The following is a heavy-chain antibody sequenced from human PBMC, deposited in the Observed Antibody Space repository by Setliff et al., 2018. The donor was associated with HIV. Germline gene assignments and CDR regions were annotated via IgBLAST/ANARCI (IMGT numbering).Heavy chain of an antibody. CDR1: GFTFSDYY. CDR3: ARVMIGYSGYDAFDY. V-gene: IGHV3-11*05. Sequence: GGSLRLSCAASGFTFSDYYMSWIRKAPGKGLEWVSYITGSSSYTNYADSVKGRFTISRDNAKNSLYLQMNSLRAEDTAVYYCARVMIGYSGYDAFDYWGQGTLVTVSS. CDR2: ITGSSSYT. J-gene: IGHJ4*02. D-gene: IGHD5-12*01.